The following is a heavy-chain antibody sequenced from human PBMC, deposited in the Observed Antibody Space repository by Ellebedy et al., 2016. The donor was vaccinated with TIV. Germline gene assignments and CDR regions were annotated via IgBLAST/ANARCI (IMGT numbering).Heavy chain of an antibody. CDR1: GYTFSSYG. CDR3: ARDGPNYDNGSYGLH. CDR2: ISAYNGKT. Sequence: AASVKVSCKASGYTFSSYGITWVRQAPGQGLVWMGWISAYNGKTKSAQKFQGRIIMTTDTSTSTAYMELRSLRSDDTAIYYCARDGPNYDNGSYGLHWGQGAQVTVSS. J-gene: IGHJ4*02. V-gene: IGHV1-18*01. D-gene: IGHD3-22*01.